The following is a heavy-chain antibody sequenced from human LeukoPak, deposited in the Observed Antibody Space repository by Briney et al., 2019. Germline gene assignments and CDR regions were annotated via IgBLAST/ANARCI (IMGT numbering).Heavy chain of an antibody. D-gene: IGHD6-19*01. CDR1: GFPFISYA. CDR3: AKDRAEQWLPDY. CDR2: IIGCGGST. V-gene: IGHV3-23*01. J-gene: IGHJ4*02. Sequence: GSLRLSCAASGFPFISYAMSWVRQAPGKGLEGVSAIIGCGGSTYYADSVKGRFAISRDNSKNTLYLQMNSLRAEDTAVYYCAKDRAEQWLPDYWGQGTLVTVSS.